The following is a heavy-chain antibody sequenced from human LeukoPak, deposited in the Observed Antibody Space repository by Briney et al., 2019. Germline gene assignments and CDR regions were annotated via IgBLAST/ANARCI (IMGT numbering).Heavy chain of an antibody. D-gene: IGHD2-2*01. Sequence: SETLSLTCAVYGGSFSGYYWSWIRQPPGKGLEWIGEINHSGSTNYNPSLKSRVTISVDTSKNQFSLKLSSVTAADTAVYYCARASSQYQLLPGGWFDPWGQGTLATVSS. CDR3: ARASSQYQLLPGGWFDP. V-gene: IGHV4-34*01. CDR2: INHSGST. CDR1: GGSFSGYY. J-gene: IGHJ5*02.